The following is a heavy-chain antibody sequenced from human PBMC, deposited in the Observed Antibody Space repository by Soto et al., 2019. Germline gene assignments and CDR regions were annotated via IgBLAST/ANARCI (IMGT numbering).Heavy chain of an antibody. CDR2: ISGSGGST. J-gene: IGHJ4*02. CDR1: GFTFSSYA. V-gene: IGHV3-23*01. CDR3: ARTDFWSGYYMR. D-gene: IGHD3-3*01. Sequence: GGSLRLSCAASGFTFSSYAMSWVRQAPGKGLEWVSAISGSGGSTYYADSVKGRFTISRDNSKNTLYMELSSLRSEDTAVYYCARTDFWSGYYMRWGQGTLVTVSS.